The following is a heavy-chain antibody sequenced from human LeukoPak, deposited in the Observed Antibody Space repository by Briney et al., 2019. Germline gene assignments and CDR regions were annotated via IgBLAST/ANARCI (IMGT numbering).Heavy chain of an antibody. CDR1: GFTFSSYG. Sequence: WVSLRLSCAASGFTFSSYGMHWVRQAPGKGLEWVAVISYDGSNKYYADSVKGRFTISRDNSKNTLYLQMNNLRAEDTAIYYCARDWGDDWGQGYLVTVSS. J-gene: IGHJ4*02. D-gene: IGHD3-16*01. CDR3: ARDWGDD. CDR2: ISYDGSNK. V-gene: IGHV3-30*03.